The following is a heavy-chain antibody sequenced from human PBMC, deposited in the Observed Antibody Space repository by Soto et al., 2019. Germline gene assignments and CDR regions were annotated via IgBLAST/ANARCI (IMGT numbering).Heavy chain of an antibody. D-gene: IGHD3-22*01. CDR3: ARANYNYYDSSGSNWFDP. CDR2: ISYDGSNK. CDR1: GFTFSSYA. J-gene: IGHJ5*02. Sequence: GGSLRLSCAASGFTFSSYAMHWVRQAPGKGLEWVAVISYDGSNKYYADSVKGRFTISRDNSKNTLYLQMNSLRAEDTAVYYCARANYNYYDSSGSNWFDPWGQGTLVTVSS. V-gene: IGHV3-30-3*01.